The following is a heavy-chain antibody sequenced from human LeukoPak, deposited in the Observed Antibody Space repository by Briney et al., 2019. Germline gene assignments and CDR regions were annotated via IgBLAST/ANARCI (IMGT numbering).Heavy chain of an antibody. V-gene: IGHV4-34*01. Sequence: SETLSLTCAVYGGSFSGYYWSWIRQPPGKGLEWIGEINHSGSTNYNPSLKSRVTISVDTSKNQFSLKLSSVTAADTAVYYCARQRHEGRMYSSSWYDLIRRWGFDPWGQGTLVTVSS. J-gene: IGHJ5*02. CDR3: ARQRHEGRMYSSSWYDLIRRWGFDP. CDR2: INHSGST. CDR1: GGSFSGYY. D-gene: IGHD6-13*01.